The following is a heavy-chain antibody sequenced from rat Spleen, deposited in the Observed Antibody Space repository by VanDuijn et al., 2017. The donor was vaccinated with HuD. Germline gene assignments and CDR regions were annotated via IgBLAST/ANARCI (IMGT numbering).Heavy chain of an antibody. CDR1: GFTFRNYD. CDR2: IIYDGSRT. Sequence: EVRLVESGGDLFQPGRSLKLSCAASGFTFRNYDMAWVRQAPTMGLEWVATIIYDGSRTYYRDSVKGRFTISRDIAKSILFLEMDSLRSEDTATYYCARPTEGIAWFAYWGQGTLVTVSS. V-gene: IGHV5S10*01. J-gene: IGHJ3*01. D-gene: IGHD1-11*01. CDR3: ARPTEGIAWFAY.